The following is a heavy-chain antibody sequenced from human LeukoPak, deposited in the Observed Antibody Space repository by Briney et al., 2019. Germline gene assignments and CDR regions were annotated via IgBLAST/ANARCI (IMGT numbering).Heavy chain of an antibody. J-gene: IGHJ4*02. CDR3: ARVVRKDYVWGSYRYPHYFDY. CDR1: GGSFSGYY. V-gene: IGHV4-34*01. D-gene: IGHD3-16*02. CDR2: INHSGST. Sequence: SETLSLTCAVYGGSFSGYYWSWIRQPPGKGLEWIGEINHSGSTNYNPSLKSRVTISVDTSKNQFSLKLSSVTAADTAVYYCARVVRKDYVWGSYRYPHYFDYWGQGTLVTVSS.